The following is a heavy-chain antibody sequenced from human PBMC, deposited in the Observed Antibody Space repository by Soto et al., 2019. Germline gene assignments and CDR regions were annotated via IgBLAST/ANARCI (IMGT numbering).Heavy chain of an antibody. J-gene: IGHJ4*01. Sequence: PGGSLRLSCAASGFTFCNYWMHWVRQAAGKGLVWVSRFNSDGSSASYADSVKGRSTISRDNAKKTLYLQMNSLIAEDTDVYYCARSRGGRQYHFDCWG. CDR3: ARSRGGRQYHFDC. CDR1: GFTFCNYW. D-gene: IGHD2-2*01. V-gene: IGHV3-74*01. CDR2: FNSDGSSA.